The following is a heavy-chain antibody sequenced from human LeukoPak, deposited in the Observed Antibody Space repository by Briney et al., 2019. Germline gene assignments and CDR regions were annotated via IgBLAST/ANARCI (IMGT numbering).Heavy chain of an antibody. V-gene: IGHV4-59*01. CDR3: ARVTGYVMEDYFDY. CDR1: GGSISSYY. CDR2: IYYSGST. J-gene: IGHJ4*02. Sequence: SETLSLTCTVSGGSISSYYWSWIRQPPGKGLEWIGYIYYSGSTNYHPSLKSRVAISVDTSKNQFSLRMSSVTAADTGVYYCARVTGYVMEDYFDYWGQGTLVTVSS. D-gene: IGHD6-13*01.